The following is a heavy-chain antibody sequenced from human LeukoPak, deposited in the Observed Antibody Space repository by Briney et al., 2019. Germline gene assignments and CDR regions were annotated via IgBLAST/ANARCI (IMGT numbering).Heavy chain of an antibody. Sequence: PSETLSLMCTVSGHSLSSYYWRWMRQPPGKGREWVGYIYYSGSTNYNPSHKSRVTISVDTSTNQFSLKLSSVTAADTAVYYCARSYYYDSSGYTDYYFDYWGQGTLVTVSS. CDR2: IYYSGST. D-gene: IGHD3-22*01. V-gene: IGHV4-59*01. J-gene: IGHJ4*02. CDR3: ARSYYYDSSGYTDYYFDY. CDR1: GHSLSSYY.